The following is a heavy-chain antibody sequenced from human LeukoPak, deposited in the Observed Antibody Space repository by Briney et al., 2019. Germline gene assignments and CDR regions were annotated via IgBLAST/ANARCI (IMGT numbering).Heavy chain of an antibody. D-gene: IGHD6-19*01. CDR1: GYTFTSFD. Sequence: SLKVSCKASGYTFTSFDINWVRQAAGQGLEWMGRIIPILGIANYAQKFQGRVTITADKSTSTAYMELSSLRSEDTAVYYCAREIAVAFNWFDPWGQGTLVTVSS. CDR3: AREIAVAFNWFDP. CDR2: IIPILGIA. V-gene: IGHV1-69*04. J-gene: IGHJ5*02.